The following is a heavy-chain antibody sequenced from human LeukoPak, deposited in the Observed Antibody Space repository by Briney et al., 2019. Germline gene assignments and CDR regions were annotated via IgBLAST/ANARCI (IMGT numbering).Heavy chain of an antibody. CDR2: INHSGST. J-gene: IGHJ4*02. CDR3: ARDRVDSSWPTCDY. V-gene: IGHV4-34*01. Sequence: SETLSLTCAVYGGSFSGYYWSWIRQPPGKGLEWIGEINHSGSTNYNPSLKSRVTISVDTSKNQFSLKLSSVTAADTALYYCARDRVDSSWPTCDYWGREPWSPSPQ. D-gene: IGHD6-13*01. CDR1: GGSFSGYY.